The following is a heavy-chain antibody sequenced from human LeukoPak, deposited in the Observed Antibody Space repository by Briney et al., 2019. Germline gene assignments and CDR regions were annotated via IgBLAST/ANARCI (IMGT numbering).Heavy chain of an antibody. CDR3: ARGGTMYYGSGNFDY. J-gene: IGHJ4*02. CDR2: ISGSGGST. V-gene: IGHV3-23*01. CDR1: GFTFSSYA. D-gene: IGHD3-10*01. Sequence: SGGSLRLSCAASGFTFSSYAMSWVRQAPGEGLEWVSAISGSGGSTYYADSVKGRFTISRDNSKNTLYLQMNSLRAEDTAVYYCARGGTMYYGSGNFDYWGQGTLVTVSS.